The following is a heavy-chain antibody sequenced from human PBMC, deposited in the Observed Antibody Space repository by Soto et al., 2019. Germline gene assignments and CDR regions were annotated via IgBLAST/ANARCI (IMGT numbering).Heavy chain of an antibody. J-gene: IGHJ3*02. CDR1: GFTFSDYY. Sequence: GGSLRLSCAASGFTFSDYYMSLIRQAPGKGLEWVSYISSSGSTIYYADSVKGRFTISRDNAKNSLYPQRNSLRAEDTAVYYCARPLYYYDSSAYYWGVSVPLEIWGQGTMVTV. D-gene: IGHD3-22*01. CDR3: ARPLYYYDSSAYYWGVSVPLEI. CDR2: ISSSGSTI. V-gene: IGHV3-11*01.